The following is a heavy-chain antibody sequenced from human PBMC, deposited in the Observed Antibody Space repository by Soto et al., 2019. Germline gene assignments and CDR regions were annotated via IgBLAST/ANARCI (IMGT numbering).Heavy chain of an antibody. J-gene: IGHJ4*02. V-gene: IGHV4-59*01. CDR3: ARPHSFDGSIYHYYFDF. D-gene: IGHD3-10*01. CDR2: IYASGAT. Sequence: PSETLSLTCTVSGGSIRTYYWSWIRQPPGGTLEWIGYIYASGATTYNPSLESRVTMSVDMPNNEFSLELTSLTAADTAVYYCARPHSFDGSIYHYYFDFWGQGTLVTVSS. CDR1: GGSIRTYY.